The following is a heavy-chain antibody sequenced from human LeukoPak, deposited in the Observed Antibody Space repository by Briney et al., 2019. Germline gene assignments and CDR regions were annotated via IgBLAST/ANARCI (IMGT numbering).Heavy chain of an antibody. Sequence: ASVKVSCKVSGYTLTELSMHWVRQAPGKGLEWMGGFDPEDGETIYAQKFQGRVTMTADTSTDTAYMWLSSLRSEDTAVYYCATSTPLYCYYSMDVWGKGTTVTVSS. CDR2: FDPEDGET. CDR1: GYTLTELS. J-gene: IGHJ6*03. V-gene: IGHV1-24*01. CDR3: ATSTPLYCYYSMDV.